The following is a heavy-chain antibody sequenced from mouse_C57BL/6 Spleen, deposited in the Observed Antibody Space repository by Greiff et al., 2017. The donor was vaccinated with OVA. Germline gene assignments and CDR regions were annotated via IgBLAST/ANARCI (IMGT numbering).Heavy chain of an antibody. CDR3: AREGGKTGIYYDYVYYFDY. CDR2: IYPGSGST. Sequence: QVQLQQPGAELVKPGASVKMSCKASGYTFTSYWITWVKQRPGQGLEWIGDIYPGSGSTNYNEKFKSKATLTVDTSSSTAYMQLSSLTSEDSAVYYCAREGGKTGIYYDYVYYFDYWGQGTTLTVSS. J-gene: IGHJ2*01. V-gene: IGHV1-55*01. D-gene: IGHD2-4*01. CDR1: GYTFTSYW.